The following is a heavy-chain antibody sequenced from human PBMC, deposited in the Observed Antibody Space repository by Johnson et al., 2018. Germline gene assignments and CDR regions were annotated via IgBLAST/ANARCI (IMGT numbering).Heavy chain of an antibody. CDR2: ISYDGNNK. CDR3: ARDDQPEDDSSGGAMDV. D-gene: IGHD3-22*01. CDR1: GFTFSNYA. J-gene: IGHJ6*03. Sequence: QVQLVQSGGGVVQPGRSLRLSCAASGFTFSNYALHWVRQAPGKGLEWVAIISYDGNNKYYADSVKGRFTISIDSSKHTLYMKMNSLRAEDRAVYYCARDDQPEDDSSGGAMDVWGKGTTVSVSS. V-gene: IGHV3-30-3*01.